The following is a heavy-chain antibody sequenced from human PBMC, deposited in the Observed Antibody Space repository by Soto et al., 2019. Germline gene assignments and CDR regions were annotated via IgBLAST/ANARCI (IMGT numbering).Heavy chain of an antibody. D-gene: IGHD2-15*01. J-gene: IGHJ5*02. V-gene: IGHV3-30-3*01. Sequence: GGSLRLSCAASGFTFSSYAMHWVRQAPGKGLEWVAVISYDGSNKYYADSVKGRFTISRDNSKNALYLQMNSLRAEDTAVYYCARDSCSGGSCYSPWFDPWGQGT. CDR1: GFTFSSYA. CDR2: ISYDGSNK. CDR3: ARDSCSGGSCYSPWFDP.